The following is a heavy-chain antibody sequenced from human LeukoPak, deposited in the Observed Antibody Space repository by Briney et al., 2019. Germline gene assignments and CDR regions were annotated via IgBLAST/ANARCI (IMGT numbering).Heavy chain of an antibody. CDR2: INPNSGGT. CDR3: ARVTYYYYYMDV. J-gene: IGHJ6*03. Sequence: ASVKVSCKASGYTFPGYYMHWVRQAPGQGLEWMGWINPNSGGTNYAQKFQGRVTMTRDTSISTAYMELSRLRSDDTAVYYCARVTYYYYYMDVWGKGTTVTVSS. V-gene: IGHV1-2*02. CDR1: GYTFPGYY.